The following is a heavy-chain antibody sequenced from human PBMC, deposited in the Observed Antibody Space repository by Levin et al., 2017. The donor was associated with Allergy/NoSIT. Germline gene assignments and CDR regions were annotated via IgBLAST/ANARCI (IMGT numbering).Heavy chain of an antibody. V-gene: IGHV3-33*01. CDR3: ARDLAVAGRDF. D-gene: IGHD6-19*01. CDR2: MWYDGTKI. J-gene: IGHJ4*02. CDR1: GFTFSSYG. Sequence: GGSLRLSCAASGFTFSSYGMHWVRQAPGKGLEWVAIMWYDGTKINYEDSVKGRFTISRDISKNTLYLQMDSLGAEDTAVYYCARDLAVAGRDFRGQGTLVIVSS.